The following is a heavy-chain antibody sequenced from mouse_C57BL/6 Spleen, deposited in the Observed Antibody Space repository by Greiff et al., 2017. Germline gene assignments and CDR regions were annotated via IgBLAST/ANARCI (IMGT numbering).Heavy chain of an antibody. D-gene: IGHD2-3*01. CDR1: GYTFTSYW. CDR2: IYPSDSYT. Sequence: QVQLQQPGAELVKPGASVKLSCKASGYTFTSYWMQWVKQRPGQGLEWIGEIYPSDSYTNYNQKFKGKATLTVDTSSSTACMQLSSLTSEDSAVYYCARNDTFAYWGQGTLVTVSA. V-gene: IGHV1-50*01. CDR3: ARNDTFAY. J-gene: IGHJ3*01.